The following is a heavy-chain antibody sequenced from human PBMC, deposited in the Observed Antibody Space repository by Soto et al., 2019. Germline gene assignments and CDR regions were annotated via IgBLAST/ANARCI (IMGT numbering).Heavy chain of an antibody. V-gene: IGHV4-30-4*01. CDR1: GGSISSGDYY. J-gene: IGHJ6*02. Sequence: QVQLQESGPGLVKPSQTLSLTCSVSGGSISSGDYYWNWIRQPPGKGLEWIGHIYYSGSTYYNSSLNSRVTISLGTSKNQFPLKLSSVTAADTAVYYCAGQPTAGSYYDLGSYYYYYAMDVWGQGTTVTVSS. CDR2: IYYSGST. D-gene: IGHD3-10*01. CDR3: AGQPTAGSYYDLGSYYYYYAMDV.